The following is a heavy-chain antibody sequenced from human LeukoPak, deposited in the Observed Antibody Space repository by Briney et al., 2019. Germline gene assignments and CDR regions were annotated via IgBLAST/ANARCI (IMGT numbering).Heavy chain of an antibody. Sequence: PSETLSLTCTVSGGSISSSSYYWAWIRQPPGKGLEWIGSIHYSGSTYYNPSLQSRVTISVDTSKNKFSLRLRSVTAADTAIYYCARRTGSYFGQFDSWGQGTLVTVSS. V-gene: IGHV4-39*07. J-gene: IGHJ4*02. CDR1: GGSISSSSYY. CDR3: ARRTGSYFGQFDS. D-gene: IGHD3-10*01. CDR2: IHYSGST.